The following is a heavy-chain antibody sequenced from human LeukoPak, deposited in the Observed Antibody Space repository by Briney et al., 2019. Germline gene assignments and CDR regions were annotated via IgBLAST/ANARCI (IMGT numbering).Heavy chain of an antibody. CDR3: ARDRMGHEAAAGTPNYYYYYMDV. Sequence: TLSLTCTVSGGSISSGGYYWSWIRQHPGKGLEWIGYIYYSGSTYYNPSLKSRVTISVDTSKNQFSLKLSSVTAADTTVYYCARDRMGHEAAAGTPNYYYYYMDVWGKGTTVTVSS. CDR1: GGSISSGGYY. D-gene: IGHD6-13*01. V-gene: IGHV4-31*03. J-gene: IGHJ6*03. CDR2: IYYSGST.